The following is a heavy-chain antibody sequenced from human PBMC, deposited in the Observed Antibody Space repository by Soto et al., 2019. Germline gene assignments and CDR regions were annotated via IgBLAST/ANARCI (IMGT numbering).Heavy chain of an antibody. J-gene: IGHJ4*02. D-gene: IGHD1-26*01. CDR2: IYYSGST. CDR1: GGSISSSSYY. Sequence: SETLSLTCTVSGGSISSSSYYWGWIRQPPGKGLEWIGSIYYSGSTYYNPSLKSRVTISVDTSKNQFSLKLSSVTAADTAVYYCARRMGASRYYFDYWGQGTMVTVST. V-gene: IGHV4-39*01. CDR3: ARRMGASRYYFDY.